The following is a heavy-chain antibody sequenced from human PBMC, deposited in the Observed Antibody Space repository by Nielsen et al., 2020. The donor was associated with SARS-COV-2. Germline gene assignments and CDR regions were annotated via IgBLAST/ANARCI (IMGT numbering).Heavy chain of an antibody. V-gene: IGHV3-74*01. CDR2: INSDGSST. CDR1: GFTFSSYW. J-gene: IGHJ6*02. CDR3: ARVLASGWFGDYYYGMDV. Sequence: GESLKISCASSGFTFSSYWMHWVRQAPGKGLVWVSRINSDGSSTSYADSVKGRFTISRDNAKNTLYLQMNSLRAEDTAVYYCARVLASGWFGDYYYGMDVWGQGTTVTVSS. D-gene: IGHD3-10*01.